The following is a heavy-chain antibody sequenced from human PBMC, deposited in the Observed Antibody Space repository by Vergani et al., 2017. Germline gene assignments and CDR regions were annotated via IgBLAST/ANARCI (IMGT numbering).Heavy chain of an antibody. J-gene: IGHJ4*02. CDR2: IKRESDGGTA. Sequence: EVQLVESGGALVKPGGSLRLSCAVSGFAFSNAWMTWVRQVPGKGLEWVGRIKRESDGGTAQYAAPVKGRFTVSRDDSNTTLYLQMNSLKMEDTAVYYCTTDCGGTCDTTRCDSRFDYWGQGTLGTGSS. CDR3: TTDCGGTCDTTRCDSRFDY. CDR1: GFAFSNAW. D-gene: IGHD2-2*01. V-gene: IGHV3-15*02.